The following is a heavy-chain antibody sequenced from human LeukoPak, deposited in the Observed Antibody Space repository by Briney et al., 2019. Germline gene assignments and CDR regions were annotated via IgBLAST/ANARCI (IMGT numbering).Heavy chain of an antibody. CDR2: IWNDGSYK. CDR1: GFTFSSCG. CDR3: ANLAVTSDY. D-gene: IGHD6-19*01. J-gene: IGHJ4*02. V-gene: IGHV3-33*06. Sequence: GGSLRLSCAASGFTFSSCGMHWVRQAPGKGLGWVAVIWNDGSYKYYADSVKGRFTISRDNSKNTLYLEMNSLRAEDTAVYYCANLAVTSDYWGQGTLVTVSS.